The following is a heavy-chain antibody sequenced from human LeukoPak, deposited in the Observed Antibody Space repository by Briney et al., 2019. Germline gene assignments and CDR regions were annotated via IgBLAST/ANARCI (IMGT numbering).Heavy chain of an antibody. Sequence: SETLSLTCAVSGGSISSSNWWSWVRQPPGKGLEWIGEIYHSGSTNYNPSLKSRVTISVDKSKNQFSLKLSSVTAADTAVYYCARPSSRDGYKYGRAFDIWGQGTMVTVSS. J-gene: IGHJ3*02. CDR1: GGSISSSNW. V-gene: IGHV4-4*02. CDR2: IYHSGST. CDR3: ARPSSRDGYKYGRAFDI. D-gene: IGHD5-24*01.